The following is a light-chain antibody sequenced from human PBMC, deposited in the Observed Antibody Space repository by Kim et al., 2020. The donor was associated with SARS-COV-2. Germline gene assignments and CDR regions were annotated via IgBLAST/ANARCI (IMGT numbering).Light chain of an antibody. CDR1: INDIGSYSL. Sequence: QSALTQPASVSGSPGQSITISCTGTINDIGSYSLVSWYQQFPGEAPKLMIYEGSKRPSGVSPRFSGSKSGNTASLTISGLQAEDEADYYCCSHAGGGTRLFGGGTQLTVL. CDR2: EGS. V-gene: IGLV2-23*01. CDR3: CSHAGGGTRL. J-gene: IGLJ2*01.